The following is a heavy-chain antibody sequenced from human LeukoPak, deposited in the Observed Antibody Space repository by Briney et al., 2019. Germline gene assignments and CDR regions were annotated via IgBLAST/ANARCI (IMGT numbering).Heavy chain of an antibody. V-gene: IGHV1-3*01. CDR3: ARATPGLRYCSGGSCAPSGAFDI. J-gene: IGHJ3*02. CDR1: GYTFTSYA. Sequence: ASVKVSCKASGYTFTSYAMHWVRQAPGQRLEWMGWINAGNGNTKYSQKFQGRVTITRDTSASTAYMELSSLRSEDTAVYYCARATPGLRYCSGGSCAPSGAFDIWGQGTMVTVSS. D-gene: IGHD2-15*01. CDR2: INAGNGNT.